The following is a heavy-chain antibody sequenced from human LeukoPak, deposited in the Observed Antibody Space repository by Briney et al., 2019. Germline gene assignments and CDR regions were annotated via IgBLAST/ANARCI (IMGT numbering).Heavy chain of an antibody. V-gene: IGHV2-5*02. CDR2: IYWDDDK. D-gene: IGHD3-10*01. Sequence: SGPTLVKPTQTLTLTCTFSGFSLSTSGVGVGWIRQPPGKALEWLALIYWDDDKRYSPSLKSRLTITKDTSKNQVVLTMTNMDPVDTATCYCAHRPGVRGLLNYFDYWGQGTLVTVSS. CDR3: AHRPGVRGLLNYFDY. CDR1: GFSLSTSGVG. J-gene: IGHJ4*02.